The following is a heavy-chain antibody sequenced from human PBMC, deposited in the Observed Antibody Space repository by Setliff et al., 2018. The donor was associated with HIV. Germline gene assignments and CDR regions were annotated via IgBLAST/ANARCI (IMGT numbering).Heavy chain of an antibody. CDR1: GGSLSGYY. D-gene: IGHD1-7*01. J-gene: IGHJ6*03. Sequence: SETLSLTCAVYGGSLSGYYWSWIRQPPGKGLEWIGEINHSGSTNYNPSLKSRVTISVDTSKNQFSLRLSSVTAADTAVYYCARHRGMPGTTWYNHYMDVWGTGATVTVSS. CDR3: ARHRGMPGTTWYNHYMDV. CDR2: INHSGST. V-gene: IGHV4-34*01.